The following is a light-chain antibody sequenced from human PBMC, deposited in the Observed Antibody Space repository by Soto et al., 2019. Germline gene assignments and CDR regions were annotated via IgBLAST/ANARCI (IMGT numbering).Light chain of an antibody. CDR2: DAS. J-gene: IGKJ2*01. CDR3: QQRSSWPPYT. Sequence: EIVLTQSPATLSLSPGERATLSCRASQSVSSYLAWYQQKPGQAPRLLIYDASTRATGIPARFSGSGSGTDFTFTISSLEPEDFAVYYCQQRSSWPPYTFGQGTKLEIK. V-gene: IGKV3-11*01. CDR1: QSVSSY.